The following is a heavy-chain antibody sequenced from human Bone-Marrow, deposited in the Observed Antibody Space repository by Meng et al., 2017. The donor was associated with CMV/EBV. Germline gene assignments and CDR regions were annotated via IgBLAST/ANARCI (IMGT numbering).Heavy chain of an antibody. Sequence: GESLKISCAASGFTFSSYSMNWVRQAPGKGLEWVSSISSSSSYIYYADSVKGRFTISRDNAKNSLYLQMNSLRAEDTAVYYCAKDAGGAFDYWGQGKLVNVDS. V-gene: IGHV3-21*01. CDR1: GFTFSSYS. D-gene: IGHD3-10*01. CDR3: AKDAGGAFDY. J-gene: IGHJ4*02. CDR2: ISSSSSYI.